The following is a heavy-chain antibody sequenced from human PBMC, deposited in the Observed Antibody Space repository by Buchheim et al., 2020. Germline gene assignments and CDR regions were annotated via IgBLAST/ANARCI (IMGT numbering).Heavy chain of an antibody. Sequence: EVQLVESGGALVQPGGSLRLSCAASGFTFTDYWMMWVRQAPGKGLEWVANINQDETKKNYVDSVRGRFTISRDNPKNSLYLQMNSLRVEDTALYYCARDQAYSATYWGQG. CDR1: GFTFTDYW. D-gene: IGHD6-13*01. CDR2: INQDETKK. CDR3: ARDQAYSATY. V-gene: IGHV3-7*01. J-gene: IGHJ4*02.